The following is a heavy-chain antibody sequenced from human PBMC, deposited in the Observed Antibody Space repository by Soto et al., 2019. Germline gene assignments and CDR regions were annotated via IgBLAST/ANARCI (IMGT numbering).Heavy chain of an antibody. J-gene: IGHJ3*02. D-gene: IGHD3-22*01. V-gene: IGHV3-74*01. CDR2: VSTDGSST. CDR3: ARSCYYDSTGFYASEKYAFDI. CDR1: GFTFNSFW. Sequence: EVQLVESGGGLVQPGGSLRLSCAASGFTFNSFWMHWVRQAPGQGPVWVSRVSTDGSSTNYADSVKGRFTISRDNAKNTLYLQMNSLRAEDTAVYYCARSCYYDSTGFYASEKYAFDIWGRGTMVTVSS.